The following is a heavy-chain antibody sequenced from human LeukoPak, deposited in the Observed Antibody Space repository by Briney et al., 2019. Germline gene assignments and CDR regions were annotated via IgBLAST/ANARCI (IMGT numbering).Heavy chain of an antibody. D-gene: IGHD2-21*01. CDR2: INAGNSHT. CDR1: GYNFNNYA. CDR3: ARGIWSARTVDYYLDY. Sequence: ASVKVSCKASGYNFNNYAIHWVRQAPGQRFKWMGWINAGNSHTKYSQNFQGRITITRDSSASTVYMELSSLTSEDTAVYYCARGIWSARTVDYYLDYWGQGTLVTVSS. J-gene: IGHJ4*02. V-gene: IGHV1-3*01.